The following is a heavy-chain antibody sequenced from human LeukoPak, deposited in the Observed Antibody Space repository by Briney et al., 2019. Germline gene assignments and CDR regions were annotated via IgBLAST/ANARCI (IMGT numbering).Heavy chain of an antibody. J-gene: IGHJ5*02. Sequence: PSETLSLTCAVYGGAFSGYYWSWIRQPPGKGSEWIGAINHSGSTNYNPSLKSRVTISVDTSKNQFSLKLSSVTAADTAVYYCASHPQWGSRTVTSNWFDPWGQGTLVTVSS. CDR2: INHSGST. D-gene: IGHD4-17*01. CDR1: GGAFSGYY. CDR3: ASHPQWGSRTVTSNWFDP. V-gene: IGHV4-34*01.